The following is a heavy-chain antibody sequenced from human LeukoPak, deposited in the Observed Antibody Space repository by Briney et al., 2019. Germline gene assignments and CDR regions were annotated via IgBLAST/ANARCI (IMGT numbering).Heavy chain of an antibody. CDR3: ARDTYSSSAAEIDY. Sequence: GGSLRLSCAASGFTFSSYGMHWVRQAPGKGLEWVAFIRYDGSNKYYADSVKGRFTISRDNSKNTLYLQMNSLRAEDTAVYYCARDTYSSSAAEIDYWGQGTLVTVSS. CDR1: GFTFSSYG. CDR2: IRYDGSNK. J-gene: IGHJ4*02. V-gene: IGHV3-30*02. D-gene: IGHD6-6*01.